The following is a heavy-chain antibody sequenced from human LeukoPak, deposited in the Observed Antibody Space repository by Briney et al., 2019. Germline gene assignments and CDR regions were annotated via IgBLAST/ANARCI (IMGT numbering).Heavy chain of an antibody. V-gene: IGHV3-53*01. J-gene: IGHJ3*02. CDR2: IYSGGST. CDR1: GSTVSSNY. D-gene: IGHD1-26*01. Sequence: PGGSLRLSCAASGSTVSSNYMSWVRQAPGKGLEWVSVIYSGGSTYYADSVKGRFTISRDNSKNTLYLQMNSLRAEDTAVYYCARAGSSGSYLGYAFDIWGQGTMVTVSS. CDR3: ARAGSSGSYLGYAFDI.